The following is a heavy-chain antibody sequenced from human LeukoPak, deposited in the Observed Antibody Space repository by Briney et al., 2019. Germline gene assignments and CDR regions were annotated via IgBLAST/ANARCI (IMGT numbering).Heavy chain of an antibody. J-gene: IGHJ5*02. D-gene: IGHD2-2*01. CDR2: IIPIFGTA. CDR3: ARIPYCSSTSCYAGQYNWFDP. CDR1: GGTFSSYA. V-gene: IGHV1-69*13. Sequence: SVKVSCKASGGTFSSYAISWVRQAPGQGLEWMGGIIPIFGTANYAQKFQGRVTITADESTSTAYMELSSLRSEDTAAYYCARIPYCSSTSCYAGQYNWFDPWGQGTLVTVSS.